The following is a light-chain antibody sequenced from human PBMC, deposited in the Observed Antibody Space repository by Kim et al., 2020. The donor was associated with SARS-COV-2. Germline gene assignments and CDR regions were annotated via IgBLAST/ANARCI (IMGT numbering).Light chain of an antibody. V-gene: IGKV1-5*03. CDR2: TAS. Sequence: DIQMTQSPSTLSASVGDRVTITCRASQSISSYLAWYQQKPGKAPKPLIYTASSLESGVPSRFSGSGSGTEFTLIISILQPDDFATYYCQQYLDYPLTFGGGTKVDIK. CDR3: QQYLDYPLT. J-gene: IGKJ4*01. CDR1: QSISSY.